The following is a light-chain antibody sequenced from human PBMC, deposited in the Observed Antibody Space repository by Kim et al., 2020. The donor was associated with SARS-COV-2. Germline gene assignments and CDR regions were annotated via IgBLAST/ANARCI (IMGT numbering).Light chain of an antibody. V-gene: IGKV3-15*01. CDR1: QSVSSN. CDR2: GAS. Sequence: EVVMTQSPATLSVSPGERATLSCRASQSVSSNLAWYQQKPGQAPRLLIYGASTRATGIPARFSGSGFGTEFTLTISSLRSEDFAVYYCQQYNNWPPLTFGQGTRLEIK. CDR3: QQYNNWPPLT. J-gene: IGKJ5*01.